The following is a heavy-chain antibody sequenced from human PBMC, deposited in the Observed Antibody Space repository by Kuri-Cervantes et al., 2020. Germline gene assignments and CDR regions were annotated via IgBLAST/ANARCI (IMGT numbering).Heavy chain of an antibody. CDR3: ARLPGGTVYYDSSGYWDY. CDR2: IYYSGST. CDR1: GGSISSSSYY. V-gene: IGHV4-39*07. Sequence: GSLRLSCTVSGGSISSSSYYWGWIRQPPGKGLEWIGSIYYSGSTYYNPSLKSRVTISVDTSKNQFSLKLSSVTAADTAVYYCARLPGGTVYYDSSGYWDYWGQGTLVTVSS. D-gene: IGHD3-22*01. J-gene: IGHJ4*02.